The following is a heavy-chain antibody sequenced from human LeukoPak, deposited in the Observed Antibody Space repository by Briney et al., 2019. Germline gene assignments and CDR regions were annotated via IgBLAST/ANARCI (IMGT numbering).Heavy chain of an antibody. CDR1: GFTCGSYG. CDR3: ARGSLWFGETGVDY. CDR2: IWYDGSNK. V-gene: IGHV3-33*01. D-gene: IGHD3-10*01. J-gene: IGHJ4*02. Sequence: GRSLRLSCAASGFTCGSYGMHWVRQAPGKGLEWVAVIWYDGSNKYYADSVKGRFTISRDNSKNTLYLQMTSLRAEDTAVYYCARGSLWFGETGVDYWGQGTLVTVSS.